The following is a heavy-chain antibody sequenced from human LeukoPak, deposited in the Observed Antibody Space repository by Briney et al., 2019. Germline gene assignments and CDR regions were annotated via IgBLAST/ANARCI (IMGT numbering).Heavy chain of an antibody. CDR2: ISGSGGST. J-gene: IGHJ4*02. Sequence: GGSLRLSCAASGFTFSSYAMSWFRQAPGKGLEWVSAISGSGGSTYYADSVKGRFTISRDNSKNTLYLQMNSLRAEDTAVYYCARGRYGSGNDYWGQGTLVTVSS. D-gene: IGHD3-10*01. V-gene: IGHV3-23*01. CDR1: GFTFSSYA. CDR3: ARGRYGSGNDY.